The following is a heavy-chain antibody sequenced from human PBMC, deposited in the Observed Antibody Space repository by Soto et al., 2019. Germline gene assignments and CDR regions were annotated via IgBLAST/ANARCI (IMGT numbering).Heavy chain of an antibody. V-gene: IGHV3-7*01. CDR1: GFTFSSYW. Sequence: EVQLVESGGGLVQPGVSLRLSCAASGFTFSSYWMSWVRQAPGKGLEWVANIKQDGSEKYYVDSVKGRFTISRDNAKNSLYLQMNSLRAEDTAVYYCARVAAAAINWFDPWGQGTLVTVSS. J-gene: IGHJ5*02. CDR3: ARVAAAAINWFDP. D-gene: IGHD6-13*01. CDR2: IKQDGSEK.